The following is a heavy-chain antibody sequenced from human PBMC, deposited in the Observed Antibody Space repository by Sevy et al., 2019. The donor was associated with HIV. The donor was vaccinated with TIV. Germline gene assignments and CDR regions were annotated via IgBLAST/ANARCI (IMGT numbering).Heavy chain of an antibody. CDR2: IYYSGST. D-gene: IGHD6-19*01. CDR1: GGSISSSSYY. J-gene: IGHJ4*02. V-gene: IGHV4-39*01. CDR3: ARMDIAVAGSYTFDY. Sequence: TLSLTCTVSGGSISSSSYYWGWIRQPPGKGLEWIGSIYYSGSTNYNPSLKSRVPISVDTSKNQFSLKLGSVTAADTAVYYCARMDIAVAGSYTFDYWGQGTLVTVSS.